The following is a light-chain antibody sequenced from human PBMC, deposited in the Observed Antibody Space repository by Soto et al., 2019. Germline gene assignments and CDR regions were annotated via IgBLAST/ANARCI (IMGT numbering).Light chain of an antibody. CDR2: HNT. V-gene: IGLV1-40*01. CDR3: QSYDSSLSVLV. CDR1: SSSIGAGYD. Sequence: QSVLTQPPSVSEAPGQRVIISCTGSSSSIGAGYDVQWYQQLPGTAPKLLIYHNTNRPSGVPDRFSGSKSGASGYLAITGLQAEDEADYYCQSYDSSLSVLVFGGGTKLTVL. J-gene: IGLJ2*01.